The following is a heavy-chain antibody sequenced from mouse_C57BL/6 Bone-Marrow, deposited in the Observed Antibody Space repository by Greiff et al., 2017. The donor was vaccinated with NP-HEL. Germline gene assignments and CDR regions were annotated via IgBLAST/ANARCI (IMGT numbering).Heavy chain of an antibody. CDR1: GYTFTSYW. Sequence: VQLKESGAELVRPGTSVKLSCKASGYTFTSYWMHWVKQRPGQGLEWIGVIDPSDSYTNYNQKFKGKATLTVDTSSSTAYMQLSSLTSEDSAVYYCAREIYSNFYWYFDVWGTGTTVTVSS. CDR2: IDPSDSYT. V-gene: IGHV1-59*01. D-gene: IGHD2-5*01. J-gene: IGHJ1*03. CDR3: AREIYSNFYWYFDV.